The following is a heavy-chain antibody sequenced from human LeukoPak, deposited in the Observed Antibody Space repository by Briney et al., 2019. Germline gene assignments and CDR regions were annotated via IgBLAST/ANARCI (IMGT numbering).Heavy chain of an antibody. D-gene: IGHD3-22*01. CDR3: ARLSLSGYCYV. CDR1: GGSISIYY. Sequence: SETLSLTCSVWGGSISIYYWRWIRHPTGGGLVWIWYIYYSGSTNYNPSRKSRVTISVDTSKNQFSLKLSSVTAADTAVYYCARLSLSGYCYVWGQGTLVTVSS. V-gene: IGHV4-59*08. CDR2: IYYSGST. J-gene: IGHJ4*02.